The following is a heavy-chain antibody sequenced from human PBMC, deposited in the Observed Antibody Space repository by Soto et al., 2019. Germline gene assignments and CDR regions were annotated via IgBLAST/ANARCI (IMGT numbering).Heavy chain of an antibody. D-gene: IGHD3-22*01. V-gene: IGHV4-34*01. Sequence: KPSETLSLTCAVYGGSFSGYYWSWIRQPPGKGLEWIGEINHSGSTNYNPSLKSRVTISVDTSKNQFSLKLSSVTAADTAVYYRAGGHYDSSGYYRGWFDPWGQGTLVTVSS. CDR3: AGGHYDSSGYYRGWFDP. CDR1: GGSFSGYY. J-gene: IGHJ5*02. CDR2: INHSGST.